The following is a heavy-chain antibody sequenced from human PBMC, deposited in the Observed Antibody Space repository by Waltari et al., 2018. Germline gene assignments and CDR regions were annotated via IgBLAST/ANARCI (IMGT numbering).Heavy chain of an antibody. CDR1: GGSISSYY. CDR3: ARGTLLWSPQDAFDI. D-gene: IGHD2-2*01. J-gene: IGHJ3*02. CDR2: IYTSGST. Sequence: QVQLQESGPGLVKPSETLSLTCPVSGGSISSYYWSWIRQPAGKGLEWIGRIYTSGSTNYNPSLKSRVTMSVDTSKNQFSLKLSSVTAADTAVYYCARGTLLWSPQDAFDIWGQGTMVTVSS. V-gene: IGHV4-4*07.